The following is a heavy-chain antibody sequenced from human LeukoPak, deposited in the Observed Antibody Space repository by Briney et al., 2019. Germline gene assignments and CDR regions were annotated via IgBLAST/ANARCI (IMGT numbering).Heavy chain of an antibody. Sequence: PGGSLRLSCAASGFTVSSTYMSWVRQAPGNGLEWVSVFYSGDTTYYPNSVKGRFTISRASFKNMLYLQMNILRAEDTAVYYCGRRLLMGYYECWGQGALGSVSS. CDR1: GFTVSSTY. CDR2: FYSGDTT. D-gene: IGHD3-9*01. J-gene: IGHJ1*01. V-gene: IGHV3-66*01. CDR3: GRRLLMGYYEC.